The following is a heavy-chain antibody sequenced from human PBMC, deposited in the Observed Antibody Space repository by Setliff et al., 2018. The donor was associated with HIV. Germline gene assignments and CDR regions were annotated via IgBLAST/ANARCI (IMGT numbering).Heavy chain of an antibody. CDR2: IYSSGST. D-gene: IGHD3-10*01. Sequence: PSETLSLTCTVSGDSISNYYWSWVRQPPGKGLEWIGTIYSSGSTNYNPSLKSRVTISVDTSKNQFSLKLYSVTAADTAVYYCARAYFGSGIYYWGQGTLVTVSS. J-gene: IGHJ4*02. V-gene: IGHV4-59*08. CDR3: ARAYFGSGIYY. CDR1: GDSISNYY.